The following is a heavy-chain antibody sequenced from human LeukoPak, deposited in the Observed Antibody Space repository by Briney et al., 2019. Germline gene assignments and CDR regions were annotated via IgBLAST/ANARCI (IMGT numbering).Heavy chain of an antibody. J-gene: IGHJ4*02. CDR1: GYTFTSYG. V-gene: IGHV1-18*01. CDR3: ARDRAITTFGGVIARY. D-gene: IGHD3-16*02. CDR2: ISAYNGNT. Sequence: GASVKVSCKASGYTFTSYGISWVRQAPGQGLEWMGWISAYNGNTNYAQKLQGRVTMTTDTSTSTAYMELRSLRSDDTAVYYCARDRAITTFGGVIARYWGQGTLVTVSS.